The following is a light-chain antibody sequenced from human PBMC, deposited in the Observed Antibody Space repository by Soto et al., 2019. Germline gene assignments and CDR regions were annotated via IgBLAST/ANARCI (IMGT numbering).Light chain of an antibody. CDR3: QQYGSSLIT. CDR1: QSVSSSY. CDR2: GAS. Sequence: EIVFTQSPGTLSLSPGERATLSCRASQSVSSSYLAWYQQKPXQAPRLLIYGASSRATGIPDTFSGSGSGTDFTLTISRLEPEDFAVYYCQQYGSSLITFGQGPRLEIK. V-gene: IGKV3-20*01. J-gene: IGKJ5*01.